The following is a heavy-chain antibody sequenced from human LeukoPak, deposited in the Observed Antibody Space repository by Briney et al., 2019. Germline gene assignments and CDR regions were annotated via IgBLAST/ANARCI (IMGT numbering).Heavy chain of an antibody. V-gene: IGHV3-30*18. CDR2: ISYDGSNK. CDR1: GFTFSSYG. CDR3: AKGKAGTNAYGMDV. J-gene: IGHJ6*02. D-gene: IGHD6-13*01. Sequence: GRSLRLSCAASGFTFSSYGMHWVRQAPGKGLEWVAVISYDGSNKYYADSVKGRFTISRDNSKNTLYLQMNSLRAEDTAVYYCAKGKAGTNAYGMDVWGQGTTVTVSS.